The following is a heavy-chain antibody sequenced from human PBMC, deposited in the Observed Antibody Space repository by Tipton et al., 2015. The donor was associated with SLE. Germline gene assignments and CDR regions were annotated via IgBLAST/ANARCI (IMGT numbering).Heavy chain of an antibody. V-gene: IGHV4-4*09. CDR3: ATVNWNDARVDY. Sequence: TLSLTCTVSGGSISSYYWSWIRQPPGKGLEWIGYIYTSESTKYNPSLKSRLTISVDTSKKQFSLKLSSVTAADTAVYYCATVNWNDARVDYWGQGTLVTVSS. CDR2: IYTSEST. CDR1: GGSISSYY. D-gene: IGHD1-1*01. J-gene: IGHJ4*02.